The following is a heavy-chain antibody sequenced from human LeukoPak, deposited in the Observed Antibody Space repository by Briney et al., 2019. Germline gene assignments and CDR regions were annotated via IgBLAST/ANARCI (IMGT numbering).Heavy chain of an antibody. CDR2: IKQDGGEK. J-gene: IGHJ4*01. CDR3: ARDGTAAGLYFDL. V-gene: IGHV3-7*01. CDR1: GFTFSSYW. D-gene: IGHD6-13*01. Sequence: PGGSLRLSCVVSGFTFSSYWMNWVRQAPGKGLEWVASIKQDGGEKSYVDSVKGRFTISRDNAKNSLYLQMSSLRAEDTAVYYCARDGTAAGLYFDLWGQGTLVTVSP.